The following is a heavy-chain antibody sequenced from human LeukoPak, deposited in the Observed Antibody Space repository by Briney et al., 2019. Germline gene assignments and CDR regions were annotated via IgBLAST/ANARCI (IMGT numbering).Heavy chain of an antibody. V-gene: IGHV5-51*01. CDR3: ARQAHGDYPHFDY. CDR2: IYPGDSET. CDR1: GYSFTSYW. D-gene: IGHD4-17*01. J-gene: IGHJ4*02. Sequence: GESLKISRKGSGYSFTSYWIGWVRPLPGKGLEWMGIIYPGDSETRHSPSFQGQVTIPADKSITTAYLQWSSLKASDTAMYYCARQAHGDYPHFDYWAREPWSPSPQ.